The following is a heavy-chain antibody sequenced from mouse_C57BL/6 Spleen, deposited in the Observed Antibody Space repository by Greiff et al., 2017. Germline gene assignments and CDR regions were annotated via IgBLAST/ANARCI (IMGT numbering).Heavy chain of an antibody. V-gene: IGHV1-82*01. CDR3: ARSCPWDYFDY. J-gene: IGHJ2*01. CDR1: GYAFSSSW. D-gene: IGHD4-1*01. CDR2: IYPGDGDT. Sequence: VQLQQSGPELVKPGASVKISCKASGYAFSSSWMNWVKQRPGKGLGWIGRIYPGDGDTNYNGKFKGKATLTADKSSSTAYMQLSSLTSEDSAVYFCARSCPWDYFDYWGQGTTLTVSS.